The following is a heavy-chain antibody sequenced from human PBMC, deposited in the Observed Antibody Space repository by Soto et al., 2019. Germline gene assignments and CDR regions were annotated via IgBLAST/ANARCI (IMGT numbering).Heavy chain of an antibody. CDR1: GFTFDDYA. CDR3: AKEASSLGPPPCAFDI. J-gene: IGHJ3*02. V-gene: IGHV3-9*01. D-gene: IGHD1-26*01. CDR2: IRWNSGSI. Sequence: EVQLVESGGGLVQPVRSLRLSCAASGFTFDDYAMHWVRQAPGKGLEWVSGIRWNSGSIGYADSVKGRFTISRDNAKSSLNLQMNTLRAEDTALYYCAKEASSLGPPPCAFDIWGKGTTVTVSS.